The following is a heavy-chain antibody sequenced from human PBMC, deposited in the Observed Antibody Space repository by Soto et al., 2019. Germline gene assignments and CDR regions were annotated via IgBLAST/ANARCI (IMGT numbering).Heavy chain of an antibody. J-gene: IGHJ6*04. Sequence: EVLLLESGGGLVQPGGSLRLSCEASGFSFSSFAMNWVRQAPGKGLEWVSAIGDSGASTYYADSVKGRFTISRDNSRNTLYLQLISLRADDPAVYYCAKGVELDVWGNGTTVTVSS. CDR3: AKGVELDV. CDR1: GFSFSSFA. V-gene: IGHV3-23*01. D-gene: IGHD1-26*01. CDR2: IGDSGAST.